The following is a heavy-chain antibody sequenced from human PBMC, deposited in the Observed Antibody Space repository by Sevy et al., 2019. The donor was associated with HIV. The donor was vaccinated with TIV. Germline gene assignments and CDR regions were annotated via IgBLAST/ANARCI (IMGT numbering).Heavy chain of an antibody. CDR2: IYYSGST. J-gene: IGHJ4*02. D-gene: IGHD4-17*01. CDR1: GGSISSYY. Sequence: SETLSLTCTVSGGSISSYYWSWIRQPPGKGLEWIGYIYYSGSTNYNPSLKSRVTISVDTSKNQFSLKLSSVTAADTAVYYCARGYYGDYYFDYWGQGALVTVSS. V-gene: IGHV4-59*01. CDR3: ARGYYGDYYFDY.